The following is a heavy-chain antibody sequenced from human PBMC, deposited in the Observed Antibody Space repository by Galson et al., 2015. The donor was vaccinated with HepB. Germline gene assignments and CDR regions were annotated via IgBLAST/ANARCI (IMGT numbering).Heavy chain of an antibody. CDR3: AKGYGLFDC. V-gene: IGHV3-30-3*01. CDR1: GFSFSRYE. J-gene: IGHJ5*01. CDR2: ISYDGNNK. D-gene: IGHD4-17*01. Sequence: SLRLSCAASGFSFSRYEMHWVRQAPGKGLEWVAVISYDGNNKHYADSVKGRFTISRDNSKNTLSLQMNSLRAEDTVIYYCAKGYGLFDCWGQGTLVTVSS.